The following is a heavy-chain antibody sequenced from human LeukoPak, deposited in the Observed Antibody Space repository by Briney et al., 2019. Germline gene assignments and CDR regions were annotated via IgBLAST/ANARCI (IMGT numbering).Heavy chain of an antibody. CDR1: GFTLRTYW. Sequence: GGSLRLSCAASGFTLRTYWMSWVRQAPGKGLEWVANINQDGSEKSYVDSVKGRFTISRDNAKNSLYLQMNNLRGEDTAIYYCARDFSYYYDTSGAYFDYWGQGTLVTVS. V-gene: IGHV3-7*01. CDR2: INQDGSEK. D-gene: IGHD3-22*01. J-gene: IGHJ4*02. CDR3: ARDFSYYYDTSGAYFDY.